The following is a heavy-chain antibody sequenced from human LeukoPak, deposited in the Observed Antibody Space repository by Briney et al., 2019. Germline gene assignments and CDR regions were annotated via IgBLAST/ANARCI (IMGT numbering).Heavy chain of an antibody. D-gene: IGHD1-7*01. J-gene: IGHJ4*02. V-gene: IGHV3-72*01. CDR3: ARGGTSYWLGVNDN. CDR1: GFTVSDHY. CDR2: SRNKANSYST. Sequence: GGSLRLSCAASGFTVSDHYMDWVRQAPGKRLEWVGRSRNKANSYSTEYAASVKGRFTISRDDSKNSVYLQMTSLKTEDTAVYYCARGGTSYWLGVNDNWGQGTLVIVSS.